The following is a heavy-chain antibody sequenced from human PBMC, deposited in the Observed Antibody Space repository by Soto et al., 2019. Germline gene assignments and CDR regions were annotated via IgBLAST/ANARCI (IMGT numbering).Heavy chain of an antibody. Sequence: EVQLLETGGGLVQPGGSLRLSCAASGFTFSSYAMSWVRQAPGKGLEWVSAISGSGGSTYYADSVKGRFTISRDNSKNTLYLQMNSLRAEDTAVYYCAKNFYYYYYMDVWGKGTTVTVSS. V-gene: IGHV3-23*01. CDR1: GFTFSSYA. J-gene: IGHJ6*03. CDR2: ISGSGGST. CDR3: AKNFYYYYYMDV.